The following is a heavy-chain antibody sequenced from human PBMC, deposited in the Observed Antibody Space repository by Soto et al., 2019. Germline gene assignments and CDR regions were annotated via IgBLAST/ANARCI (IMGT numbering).Heavy chain of an antibody. Sequence: GASVKVSCKASGNTFTGDFMHWVRQAPGQGLEWMGWINPKSGGTNFAQKFQGRVTLTRDTSTSTAYMELSSLRSDDTAVYYCARDSVDYYDSSGYDYWGQGTLVTSPQ. CDR1: GNTFTGDF. V-gene: IGHV1-2*02. CDR2: INPKSGGT. D-gene: IGHD3-22*01. J-gene: IGHJ4*02. CDR3: ARDSVDYYDSSGYDY.